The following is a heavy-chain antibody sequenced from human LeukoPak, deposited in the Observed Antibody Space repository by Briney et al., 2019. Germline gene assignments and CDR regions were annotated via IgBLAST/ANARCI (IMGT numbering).Heavy chain of an antibody. J-gene: IGHJ5*02. CDR3: GRWGITAALDR. CDR2: ISPDGNDR. V-gene: IGHV3-7*01. Sequence: GGSLRLSCAVSGFMFGDYWMAWVCQAPGKGLEWVANISPDGNDRYYVESVRGRFTISRDNAQNSLSLQMYSLRVEDSAVYHCGRWGITAALDRWGQGTLVSVSS. CDR1: GFMFGDYW. D-gene: IGHD2-2*01.